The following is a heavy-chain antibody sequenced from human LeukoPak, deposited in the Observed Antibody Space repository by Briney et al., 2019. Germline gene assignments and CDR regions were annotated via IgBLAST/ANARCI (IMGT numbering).Heavy chain of an antibody. D-gene: IGHD3-22*01. Sequence: SETLSLTCAVYGGSFSGYCWSWIRQPPGKGLEWIGYIYYSRSTNYNPSLKSRVTISVDTSKNQFSLKLSSVTAADTAVYYCARVIRSYYYDSSGYYDQTNAFDIWGQGTMVTVSS. CDR3: ARVIRSYYYDSSGYYDQTNAFDI. V-gene: IGHV4-59*01. CDR2: IYYSRST. CDR1: GGSFSGYC. J-gene: IGHJ3*02.